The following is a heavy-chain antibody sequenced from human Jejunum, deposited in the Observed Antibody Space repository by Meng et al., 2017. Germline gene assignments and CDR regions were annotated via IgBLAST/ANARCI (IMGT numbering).Heavy chain of an antibody. Sequence: GESLKISCAASGFTFSNYSMNWVRQAPGKGLEWVSSIACGSDYMYYTDSLEGRFTVSRDNTKNALDLQMNNQRVEDTAFYYCVRSAYFDSWGQGSLVTVSS. CDR3: VRSAYFDS. V-gene: IGHV3-21*01. J-gene: IGHJ4*02. CDR2: IACGSDYM. CDR1: GFTFSNYS.